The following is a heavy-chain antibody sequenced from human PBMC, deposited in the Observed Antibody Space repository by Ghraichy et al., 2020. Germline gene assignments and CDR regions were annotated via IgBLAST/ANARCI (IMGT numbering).Heavy chain of an antibody. CDR1: GFTFSSYW. CDR2: VKEDGTEQ. J-gene: IGHJ4*02. Sequence: GGSLRLSCAASGFTFSSYWMTWVRQTPGKGLEWVGNVKEDGTEQYYVDSVKGRFTISRDNAKNSLFLQMNNLRVEDTAVYYCMRGGCFYADYWGQGTLVTVSS. D-gene: IGHD3-16*01. V-gene: IGHV3-7*01. CDR3: MRGGCFYADY.